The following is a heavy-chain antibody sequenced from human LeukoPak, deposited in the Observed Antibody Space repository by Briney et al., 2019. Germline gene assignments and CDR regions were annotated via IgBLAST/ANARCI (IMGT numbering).Heavy chain of an antibody. CDR2: IYHSGST. Sequence: SETLSLTCAVSGYSISSGCYWGWIRQPPGKGLEWFGSIYHSGSTYYNPSLKSRVTISVDTSKNQFSLKLSSVTAADTAVYYCARLFSGVWDYWGQGTLVTVSS. CDR1: GYSISSGCY. J-gene: IGHJ4*02. CDR3: ARLFSGVWDY. V-gene: IGHV4-38-2*01. D-gene: IGHD3-3*01.